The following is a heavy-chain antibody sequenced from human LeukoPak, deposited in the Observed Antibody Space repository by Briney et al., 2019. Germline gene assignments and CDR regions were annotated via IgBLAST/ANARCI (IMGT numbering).Heavy chain of an antibody. Sequence: SETLSLTCTVSGGSISGYYWSWLRQPPGKGLEWIGYIFSSGSAAYNPSLRSRVTASIDTSKNQFSLKLSSVTAADTAVYYCARWYCSGGTCFHLDDWGQGTLVTVSS. J-gene: IGHJ4*02. V-gene: IGHV4-59*08. CDR3: ARWYCSGGTCFHLDD. CDR2: IFSSGSA. CDR1: GGSISGYY. D-gene: IGHD2-15*01.